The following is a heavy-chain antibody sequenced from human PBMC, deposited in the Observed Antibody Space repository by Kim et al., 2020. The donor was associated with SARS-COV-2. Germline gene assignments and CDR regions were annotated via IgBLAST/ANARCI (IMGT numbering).Heavy chain of an antibody. J-gene: IGHJ5*02. D-gene: IGHD6-13*01. Sequence: SDTLSLTCTVSGGSISSSSYYWGWIRQPPGKGLEWIGSIYYSGSTYYNPSLKSRVTISVDTSKNQFSLKLSSVTAADTAVYYCARLVARSSWYGWFDPWGQGTLVTVSS. CDR3: ARLVARSSWYGWFDP. CDR2: IYYSGST. CDR1: GGSISSSSYY. V-gene: IGHV4-39*01.